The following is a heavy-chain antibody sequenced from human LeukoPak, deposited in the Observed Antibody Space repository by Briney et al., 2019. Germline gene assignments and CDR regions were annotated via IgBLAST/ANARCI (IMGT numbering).Heavy chain of an antibody. CDR2: ISDNGSQT. Sequence: GGSLRLSCAASGFTFTDYAMSWVRQAPEKGLEWLSTISDNGSQTYYTDSVKGRFTISRDNSRNTVFLRMNSLRAEDSGVYYCATDRERDPSVYYLVGGQGTLITVSS. CDR1: GFTFTDYA. J-gene: IGHJ4*02. CDR3: ATDRERDPSVYYLV. D-gene: IGHD3-22*01. V-gene: IGHV3-23*01.